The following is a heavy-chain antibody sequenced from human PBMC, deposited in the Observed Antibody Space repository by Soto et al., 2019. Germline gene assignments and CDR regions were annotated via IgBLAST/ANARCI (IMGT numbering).Heavy chain of an antibody. V-gene: IGHV1-69*01. D-gene: IGHD3-10*01. CDR2: IIPIFGTT. Sequence: QVQLVQSGTEVKKPGSSVKFSCKASGGTFSSNAISWVRQAPGQGLEWRGGIIPIFGTTNYAQRFQGRVSITADESTSTTYMELSRLRSEDTDVYYCAGSYKYGSGTFDAFDIWGQGTLVTVSS. CDR3: AGSYKYGSGTFDAFDI. J-gene: IGHJ3*02. CDR1: GGTFSSNA.